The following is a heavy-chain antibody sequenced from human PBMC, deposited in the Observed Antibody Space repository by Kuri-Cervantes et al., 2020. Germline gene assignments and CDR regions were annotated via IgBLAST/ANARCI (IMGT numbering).Heavy chain of an antibody. J-gene: IGHJ3*02. CDR1: GFTFSSYA. CDR2: ISYDGSNK. D-gene: IGHD4-17*01. Sequence: GESLKISCAASGFTFSSYAMHWVRQAPGKGLEWVAVISYDGSNKYYADSVKGRFTISRDNSKSTLYLQMNSLRAEDTAVYYCARGASVTTLVNAFDIWGQGTMVTVSS. V-gene: IGHV3-30*01. CDR3: ARGASVTTLVNAFDI.